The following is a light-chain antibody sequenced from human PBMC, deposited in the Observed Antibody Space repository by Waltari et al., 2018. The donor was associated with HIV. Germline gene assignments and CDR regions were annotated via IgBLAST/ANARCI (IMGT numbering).Light chain of an antibody. Sequence: QSALTQPASVSGSPGQSITISCTGTTSAFVGYNYVSWYQPHPAQPPKLMIYDVSKRPSGVPDRFAGSKSGNTASLTISGLQAEDEADYYCCSYAGSYTYVFGTGTKVTVL. V-gene: IGLV2-11*01. J-gene: IGLJ1*01. CDR1: TSAFVGYNY. CDR2: DVS. CDR3: CSYAGSYTYV.